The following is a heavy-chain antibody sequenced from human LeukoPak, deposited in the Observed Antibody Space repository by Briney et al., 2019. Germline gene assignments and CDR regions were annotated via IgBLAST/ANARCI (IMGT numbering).Heavy chain of an antibody. CDR1: GFTFSIYA. J-gene: IGHJ4*02. D-gene: IGHD3-22*01. Sequence: GGSLRLSCAASGFTFSIYAMSWVRQAPGKGLQWVSSITSRGESTWYADSVKGRLTITIDNSENTLYLQMHSLRAEDTAVYYCARDRPNYYGSDGHYYRRDGDYWGRGTLVSVSS. CDR2: ITSRGEST. CDR3: ARDRPNYYGSDGHYYRRDGDY. V-gene: IGHV3-23*01.